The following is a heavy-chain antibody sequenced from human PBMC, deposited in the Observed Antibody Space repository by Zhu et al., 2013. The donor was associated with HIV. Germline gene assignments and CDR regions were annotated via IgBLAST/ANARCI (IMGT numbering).Heavy chain of an antibody. D-gene: IGHD2-15*01. J-gene: IGHJ3*02. CDR3: ARDPSGGRPQGAFDI. CDR2: ILPALAST. V-gene: IGHV1-69*09. Sequence: QVQLMQSGPEVKRPGSSVRVSCQASGVKLKSISWIRQAPGQGLEWLGSILPALASTKYGRNFQGRVTMTTDTSTSTAYMELRSLRSDDTAVYYCARDPSGGRPQGAFDIWGQGTMVTVSS. CDR1: GVKLKS.